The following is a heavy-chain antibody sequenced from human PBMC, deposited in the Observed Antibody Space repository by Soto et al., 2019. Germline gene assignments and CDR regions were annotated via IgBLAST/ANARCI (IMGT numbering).Heavy chain of an antibody. J-gene: IGHJ6*02. V-gene: IGHV1-18*01. D-gene: IGHD3-22*01. CDR1: GYTFTSYG. CDR2: ISAYNGNT. Sequence: ASVKVSCKASGYTFTSYGISWVRQAPGQGLEWMGWISAYNGNTNYAQNLQGRVTMTTDTSTSTAYMELRSLRSDDTAVYYCARGGYYDSSGEYYYCYGMDVWGQGTTVTVSS. CDR3: ARGGYYDSSGEYYYCYGMDV.